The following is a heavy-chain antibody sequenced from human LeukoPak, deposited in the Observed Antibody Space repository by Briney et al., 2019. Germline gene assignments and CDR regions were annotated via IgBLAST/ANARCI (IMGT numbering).Heavy chain of an antibody. V-gene: IGHV1-46*01. CDR2: INPSGGST. Sequence: ASVKVSCKASGYTFTSYYMHWVRQAPGQGLERMGIINPSGGSTSYAQKFQGRVTITADESTSTAYMELSSLRSEDTAVYYCARGGIVAAGIINNHDAFDVWGLGTMVTVSS. CDR3: ARGGIVAAGIINNHDAFDV. D-gene: IGHD6-13*01. J-gene: IGHJ3*01. CDR1: GYTFTSYY.